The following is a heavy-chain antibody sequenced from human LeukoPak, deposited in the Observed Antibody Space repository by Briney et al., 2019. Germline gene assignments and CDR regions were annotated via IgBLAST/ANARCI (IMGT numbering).Heavy chain of an antibody. CDR3: ARGRVTTLYYFDY. Sequence: GGSLRLSCAASGLTFSSYAMYWVRQAPGKGLEWVAEISYDGDNKYYADSVKGRLTISRDNSKSTLYLQMNSLKTEDTAVYYCARGRVTTLYYFDYWGQGTLVTVSS. CDR1: GLTFSSYA. D-gene: IGHD4-17*01. J-gene: IGHJ4*02. V-gene: IGHV3-30-3*01. CDR2: ISYDGDNK.